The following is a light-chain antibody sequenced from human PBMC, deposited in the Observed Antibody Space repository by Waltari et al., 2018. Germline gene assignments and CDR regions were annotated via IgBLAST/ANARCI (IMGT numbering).Light chain of an antibody. J-gene: IGKJ2*03. Sequence: EIVLTQSPATLSLSPGDRANLSCRASQTLSSYVSWYQQRPGQAPRLFIYYASKRATGIPARFSGSGSGADFTLTISDLEPEDSAVYYCQQRASWPPRYSFGQGTKLEIK. CDR1: QTLSSY. V-gene: IGKV3-11*01. CDR3: QQRASWPPRYS. CDR2: YAS.